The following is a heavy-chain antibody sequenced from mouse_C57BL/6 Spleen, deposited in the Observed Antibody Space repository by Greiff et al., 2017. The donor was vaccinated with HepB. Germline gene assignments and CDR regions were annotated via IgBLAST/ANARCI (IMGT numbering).Heavy chain of an antibody. D-gene: IGHD1-1*01. CDR3: ARDYYGSSYVFYYAMDY. Sequence: LVESGAELVKPGASVKISCKASGYAFSSYWMNWVKQRPGKGLEWIGQIYPGDGDTNYNGKFKGKATLTADKSSSTAYMQLSSLTSEDSAVYFCARDYYGSSYVFYYAMDYWGQGTSVTVSS. V-gene: IGHV1-80*01. CDR1: GYAFSSYW. J-gene: IGHJ4*01. CDR2: IYPGDGDT.